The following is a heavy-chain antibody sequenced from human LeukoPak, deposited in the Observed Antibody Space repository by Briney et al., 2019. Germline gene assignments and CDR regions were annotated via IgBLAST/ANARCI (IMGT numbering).Heavy chain of an antibody. CDR2: MNPNSGNT. Sequence: ASVKVSCKASGYTFTSYDINWVRQATGQGLEWMGWMNPNSGNTGYAQKFQGRVTITRNTSISTAYMELGSLRSEDTAVYYCAKEAFYPHLLYYYGMDVWGQGTTVTVSS. V-gene: IGHV1-8*03. CDR3: AKEAFYPHLLYYYGMDV. CDR1: GYTFTSYD. D-gene: IGHD2/OR15-2a*01. J-gene: IGHJ6*02.